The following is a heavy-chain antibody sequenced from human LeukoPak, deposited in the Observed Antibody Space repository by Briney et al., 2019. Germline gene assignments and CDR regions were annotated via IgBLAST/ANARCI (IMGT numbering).Heavy chain of an antibody. J-gene: IGHJ4*02. CDR1: EYTFNIYD. CDR2: MNPDRGNT. Sequence: GSVKVSCTASEYTFNIYDIHWVRQAPGQGLEWMGWMNPDRGNTGFAQTFQGRVTITRNTSITTAYMELSSLRSEDTAVYYCAVPLPGDYLDRWGRGTLVTVSS. CDR3: AVPLPGDYLDR. V-gene: IGHV1-8*01.